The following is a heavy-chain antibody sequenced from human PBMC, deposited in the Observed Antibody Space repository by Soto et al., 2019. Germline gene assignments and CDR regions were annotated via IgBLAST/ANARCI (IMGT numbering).Heavy chain of an antibody. J-gene: IGHJ6*02. D-gene: IGHD1-26*01. CDR3: ARRYRVRGWDYYGMDV. Sequence: GGSLRLSCAASGFTFSSYSMNWVRQAPGKGLEWVSYISSSSSTIYYADSVKGRFTISRDNAKNSLYLQLNSLRDEDTAVYYCARRYRVRGWDYYGMDVWGQGTTVTVSS. CDR2: ISSSSSTI. V-gene: IGHV3-48*02. CDR1: GFTFSSYS.